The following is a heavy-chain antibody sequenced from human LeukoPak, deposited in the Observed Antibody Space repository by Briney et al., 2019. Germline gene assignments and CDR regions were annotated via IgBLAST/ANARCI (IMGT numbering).Heavy chain of an antibody. Sequence: SETLSLTCTVSGGSTSSSSYYWGWIRQPPGKGLEWIGSIYYSGSTYYNPSLKSRVTISVDTSKNQFSLKLSSVTAADTAVYYCARVVREQWLEFFDYWGQGTLVTVSS. CDR2: IYYSGST. J-gene: IGHJ4*02. CDR1: GGSTSSSSYY. D-gene: IGHD6-19*01. CDR3: ARVVREQWLEFFDY. V-gene: IGHV4-39*07.